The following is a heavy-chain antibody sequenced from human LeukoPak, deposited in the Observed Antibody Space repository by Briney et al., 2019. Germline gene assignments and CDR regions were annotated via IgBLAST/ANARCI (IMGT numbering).Heavy chain of an antibody. V-gene: IGHV3-7*01. J-gene: IGHJ4*02. CDR1: GFTFSSYG. Sequence: GRSLRLSCAASGFTFSSYGMHWVRQAPGKGLEWVASIKPDGSEKYYVDSVKGRFTISRDNAKNSLFLQMNSLRVEDTAVYYCARGNYDGAGYWGQGTLVIVSS. D-gene: IGHD3-10*01. CDR2: IKPDGSEK. CDR3: ARGNYDGAGY.